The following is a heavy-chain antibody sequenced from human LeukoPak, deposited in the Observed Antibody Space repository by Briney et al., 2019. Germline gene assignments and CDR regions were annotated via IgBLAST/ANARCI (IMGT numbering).Heavy chain of an antibody. V-gene: IGHV3-7*01. CDR2: IKEDGSEK. J-gene: IGHJ6*03. Sequence: GGSLRLSCAASGFTFSTYWMSWVRQAPGKGLEWVANIKEDGSEKYYVDSVKGRFTISRDSAKNSLSLQMSSLRAEDTAVYYCARAGHGIAARQGNFLRRKTDYYYYMDVWGKGTTVTVSS. D-gene: IGHD6-6*01. CDR3: ARAGHGIAARQGNFLRRKTDYYYYMDV. CDR1: GFTFSTYW.